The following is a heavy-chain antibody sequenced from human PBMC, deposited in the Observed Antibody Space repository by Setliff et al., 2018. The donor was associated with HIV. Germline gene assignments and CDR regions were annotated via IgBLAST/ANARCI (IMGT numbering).Heavy chain of an antibody. CDR2: ISYTGST. CDR3: ARSGSYVGPIQH. J-gene: IGHJ1*01. CDR1: GASISGYY. Sequence: SETLSLTCNVSGASISGYYWSWIRQPPGKGLELIGYISYTGSTNYNPSLKSRATISIDTSNDQFALKLSSVTAADTAMYYCARSGSYVGPIQHWGQGTLVTVSS. V-gene: IGHV4-59*12. D-gene: IGHD3-10*02.